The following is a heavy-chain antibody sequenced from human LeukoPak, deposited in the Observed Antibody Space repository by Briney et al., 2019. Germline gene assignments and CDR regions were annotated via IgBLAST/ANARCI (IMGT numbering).Heavy chain of an antibody. D-gene: IGHD2-8*02. Sequence: GGSLRLSCAASGFTFSSYSMNRVRQAPGKGLEWPSYISGISGTIWYADSVRGRFTISRDNGKNSLYLQMNSLRDEDTAVYYCARDVWYSFDSWGQGTLVTVSS. CDR2: ISGISGTI. CDR1: GFTFSSYS. V-gene: IGHV3-48*02. CDR3: ARDVWYSFDS. J-gene: IGHJ4*02.